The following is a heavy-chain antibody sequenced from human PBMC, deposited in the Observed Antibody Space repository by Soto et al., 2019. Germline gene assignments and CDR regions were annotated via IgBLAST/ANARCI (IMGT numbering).Heavy chain of an antibody. Sequence: ASLKVSCKASGYTFTSYGISWVRQAPGQGLEWMGWISAYNGNTNYAQKLQGRVTMTTDTSTSTAYMELRSLRSDDTAVYYCARVRVTWIAVADAFDIWGQGTMVTVSS. D-gene: IGHD6-19*01. CDR3: ARVRVTWIAVADAFDI. CDR2: ISAYNGNT. CDR1: GYTFTSYG. J-gene: IGHJ3*02. V-gene: IGHV1-18*01.